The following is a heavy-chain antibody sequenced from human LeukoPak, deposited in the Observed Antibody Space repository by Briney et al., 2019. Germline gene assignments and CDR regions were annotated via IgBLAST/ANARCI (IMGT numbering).Heavy chain of an antibody. D-gene: IGHD6-19*01. CDR3: ARGIAVAGTLSINWFDP. J-gene: IGHJ5*02. CDR1: GGTFSSYA. CDR2: IIPIFGTA. Sequence: GASVKVSCKASGGTFSSYAISWVRQAPGQGLEWMGGIIPIFGTANYAQKFQGRVTITADESTSTAYMELSSLRSEDTAVYYCARGIAVAGTLSINWFDPWGQGTLVTVSS. V-gene: IGHV1-69*13.